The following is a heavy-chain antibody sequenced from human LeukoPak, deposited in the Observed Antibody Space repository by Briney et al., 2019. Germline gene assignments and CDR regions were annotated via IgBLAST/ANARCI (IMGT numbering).Heavy chain of an antibody. Sequence: PGRSLRLSCAASGFTFSTYGMHWVRQAPGKGLEWVAFTRYDGSSKDYADSVKGRFTISRDNSKNTLYLQMNSLIPEDTAVYYCARAVPSRQAIDYWGQGTLVTVSS. CDR1: GFTFSTYG. J-gene: IGHJ4*02. CDR3: ARAVPSRQAIDY. V-gene: IGHV3-30*02. CDR2: TRYDGSSK.